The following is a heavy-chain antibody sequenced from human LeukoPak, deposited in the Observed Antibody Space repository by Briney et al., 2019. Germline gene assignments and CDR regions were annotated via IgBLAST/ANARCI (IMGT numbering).Heavy chain of an antibody. D-gene: IGHD1-26*01. CDR2: MNPNSGNT. CDR3: ARAAIHGIVGATTLGY. J-gene: IGHJ4*02. Sequence: GASVTVSLKASGYTFTSYDINWVRQATGQGLEWMGWMNPNSGNTGYAQKFQGRVTMTRNTSISTAYMELSSLRSEDTAVYYCARAAIHGIVGATTLGYWGQGTLVTVSS. V-gene: IGHV1-8*01. CDR1: GYTFTSYD.